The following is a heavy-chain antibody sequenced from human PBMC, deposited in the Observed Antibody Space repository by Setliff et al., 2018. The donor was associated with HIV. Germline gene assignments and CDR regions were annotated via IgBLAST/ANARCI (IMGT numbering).Heavy chain of an antibody. CDR2: IYYSGTT. V-gene: IGHV4-61*01. D-gene: IGHD3-16*01. CDR1: GDSVSSASYY. Sequence: SETLSLTCTVSGDSVSSASYYWSWIRQPPGKGLEWIGYIYYSGTTKYSPSLKSRLTMSLDTSKNQFSLSLNSVTAADTAVYFCARGGAVSADFDSWGQGTLVTVSS. CDR3: ARGGAVSADFDS. J-gene: IGHJ5*01.